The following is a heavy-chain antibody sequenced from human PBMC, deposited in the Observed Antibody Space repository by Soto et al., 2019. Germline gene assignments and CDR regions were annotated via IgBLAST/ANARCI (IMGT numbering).Heavy chain of an antibody. J-gene: IGHJ4*02. D-gene: IGHD3-3*01. V-gene: IGHV3-9*01. CDR1: GFIFDDYA. Sequence: EVQLVESGGGLVQPGTSLRLSCAASGFIFDDYAMNWVRQAPGKGLEWVSGINWNSGTMVYVDSVKGRFTISRDNAKNSLYLQMNRLRPEDTAFYFCAKGTEYGVVLMSTFDYWGQGNLVTVSS. CDR3: AKGTEYGVVLMSTFDY. CDR2: INWNSGTM.